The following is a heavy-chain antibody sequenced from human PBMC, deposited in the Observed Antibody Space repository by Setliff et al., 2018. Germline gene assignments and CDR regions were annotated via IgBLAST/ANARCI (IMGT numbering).Heavy chain of an antibody. CDR3: ARDGVYYAMDV. CDR2: IRGDGITI. Sequence: GGSLRLSCAASGFSFRYFYMSWVRQAPGKGLEWLSKIRGDGITIFYADPVRGRFTISRDNAKNSVFLQMNSLRADDTAVYYCARDGVYYAMDVWGQGTTVTVSS. V-gene: IGHV3-11*04. CDR1: GFSFRYFY. J-gene: IGHJ6*02.